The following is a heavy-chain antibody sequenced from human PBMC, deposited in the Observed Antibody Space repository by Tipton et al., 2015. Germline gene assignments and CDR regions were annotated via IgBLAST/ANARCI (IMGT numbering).Heavy chain of an antibody. CDR2: ISYSGST. CDR1: GDSVSSGSYY. D-gene: IGHD5-24*01. V-gene: IGHV4-61*01. Sequence: LRLSCTVSGDSVSSGSYYWSWIRQPPGKGLEWIGYISYSGSTHYNPSLKRRVTISLDTSKNQFPLTLNSVTAADTAVYYCARDLEHGMDVWGQGTTVTVSS. J-gene: IGHJ6*02. CDR3: ARDLEHGMDV.